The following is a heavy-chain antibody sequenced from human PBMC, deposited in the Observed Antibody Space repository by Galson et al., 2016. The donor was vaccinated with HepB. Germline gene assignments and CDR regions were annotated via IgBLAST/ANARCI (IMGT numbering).Heavy chain of an antibody. V-gene: IGHV5-51*01. Sequence: QSGAEVKKPGDSLKISCKGSGYSFTSYWIGWVRQMPGKGLEWMGIIYPSDSESRYSPSFQGQVAMSADKSISTAYLQWASLKASDTAIYYCASPSPSSGGGAFDIWGQGTMVTVSS. D-gene: IGHD3-22*01. CDR2: IYPSDSES. CDR1: GYSFTSYW. CDR3: ASPSPSSGGGAFDI. J-gene: IGHJ3*02.